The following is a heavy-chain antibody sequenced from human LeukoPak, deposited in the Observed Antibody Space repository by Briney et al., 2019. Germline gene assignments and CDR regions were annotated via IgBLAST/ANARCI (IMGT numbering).Heavy chain of an antibody. J-gene: IGHJ6*02. V-gene: IGHV3-30-3*01. D-gene: IGHD3-10*01. CDR1: GFTFSSYA. CDR3: ARDRSMVRAYYYGMDV. CDR2: ISYDGSNK. Sequence: GGSLRLSCAASGFTFSSYAMHWFRQAPGKGLEWVAVISYDGSNKYYADSVKGRFTISRDNSKNTLYLQMNSLRAEDTAVYYCARDRSMVRAYYYGMDVWGQGTTVTVSS.